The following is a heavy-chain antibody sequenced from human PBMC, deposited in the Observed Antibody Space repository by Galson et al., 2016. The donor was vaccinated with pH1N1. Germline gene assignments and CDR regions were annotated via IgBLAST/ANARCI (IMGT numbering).Heavy chain of an antibody. Sequence: SLRLSCAASGSNSDYNMNWVRLAPGKGLEWVSSISGSGGRKHYADSVQGRFIISRDNSKNTPYLQMNSLRAGDTALYFCAKGGYGDYGLDVFDIWGQGTMVIVSS. CDR3: AKGGYGDYGLDVFDI. V-gene: IGHV3-23*01. J-gene: IGHJ3*02. CDR1: GSNSDYN. D-gene: IGHD4-17*01. CDR2: ISGSGGRK.